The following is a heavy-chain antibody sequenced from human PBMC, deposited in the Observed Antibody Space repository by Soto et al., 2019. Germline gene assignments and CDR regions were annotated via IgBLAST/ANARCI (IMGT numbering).Heavy chain of an antibody. V-gene: IGHV3-30*18. CDR2: ISYDGSNK. D-gene: IGHD2-15*01. Sequence: GGSLRLSCAASGFTFSSYGMHWVRQAPGKGLEWVAVISYDGSNKYYADSVKGRFTISRDNSKNTLYLQMNSLRAEDAAVYYCAKEGYCSGGSCDGMDVWGQGTTVTVSS. CDR3: AKEGYCSGGSCDGMDV. J-gene: IGHJ6*02. CDR1: GFTFSSYG.